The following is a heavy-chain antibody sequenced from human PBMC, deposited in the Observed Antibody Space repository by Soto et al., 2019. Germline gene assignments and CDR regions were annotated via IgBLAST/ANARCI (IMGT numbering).Heavy chain of an antibody. CDR2: IYYSGST. J-gene: IGHJ4*02. Sequence: SETLSLTCTVSGGSISSGGYYWSWIRQHPGKGLEWIGYIYYSGSTYYNPSLKSRVTISVDTSKNQFSLKLSSVTAADTAVYYCARGNSGRTIFGVPNFDYWGQGTLVTVSS. D-gene: IGHD3-3*01. V-gene: IGHV4-31*03. CDR1: GGSISSGGYY. CDR3: ARGNSGRTIFGVPNFDY.